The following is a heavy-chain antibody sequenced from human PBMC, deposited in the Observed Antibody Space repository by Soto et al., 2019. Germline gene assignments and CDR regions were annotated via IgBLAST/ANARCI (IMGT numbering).Heavy chain of an antibody. J-gene: IGHJ5*01. CDR1: GFTFSDYS. CDR2: ISSSGTTM. Sequence: QVQLVESGGDLVKPGGSLRLSCAASGFTFSDYSMSWVRQAPGKGLEWVSYISSSGTTMYYADSVKGRFTISRDNAKNSLHLQMNSLRGEDTAVYHCARGAVRGVALISWFESWGQGNLVTVSS. D-gene: IGHD3-10*01. CDR3: ARGAVRGVALISWFES. V-gene: IGHV3-11*01.